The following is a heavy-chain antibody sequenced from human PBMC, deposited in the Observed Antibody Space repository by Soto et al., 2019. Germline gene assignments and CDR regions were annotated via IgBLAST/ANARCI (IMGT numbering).Heavy chain of an antibody. D-gene: IGHD3-16*01. Sequence: QVQLVQSGAEVKKPGASVKVSCKASGYSFTSLGISWVRQAPGQGPEWMGWIRTYNGNSWYAENLQGRVTMTTDISTSTVYMELRSLRFDDTAVYYCARGDYGDYWGQGTLITVSS. V-gene: IGHV1-18*01. CDR1: GYSFTSLG. CDR2: IRTYNGNS. CDR3: ARGDYGDY. J-gene: IGHJ4*02.